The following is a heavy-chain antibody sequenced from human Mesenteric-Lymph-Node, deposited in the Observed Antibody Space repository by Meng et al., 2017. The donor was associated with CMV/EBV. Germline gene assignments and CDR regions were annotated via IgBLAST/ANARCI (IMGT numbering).Heavy chain of an antibody. CDR2: IFYSGSA. CDR1: GGSISSSWHY. Sequence: QWQLQGSGQRPVKPSETLSLKCTVSGGSISSSWHYWGWIRQPPGKGLEWIGSIFYSGSAHYNPALESRVTISIDKSKNEFFLNLGSVTAADTAMYFCARDTLTYSYGPGWIDPWGQGTLVTVSS. V-gene: IGHV4-39*02. J-gene: IGHJ5*02. D-gene: IGHD3-10*01. CDR3: ARDTLTYSYGPGWIDP.